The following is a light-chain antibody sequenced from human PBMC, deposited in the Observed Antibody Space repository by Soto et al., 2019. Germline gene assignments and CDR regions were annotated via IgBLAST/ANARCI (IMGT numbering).Light chain of an antibody. V-gene: IGKV1-39*01. Sequence: DTQMAQSTSSLSASVGDRISITCRANDTASNYVNWYQQKPGKAPTLLISATSTLQSGVPSRFSGSGSGTDFTLSISSLQPEDFATYYCQQSYSAPHTVGQWTKLEIK. CDR1: DTASNY. J-gene: IGKJ2*01. CDR3: QQSYSAPHT. CDR2: ATS.